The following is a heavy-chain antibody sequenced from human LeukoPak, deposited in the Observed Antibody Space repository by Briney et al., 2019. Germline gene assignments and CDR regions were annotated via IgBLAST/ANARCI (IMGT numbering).Heavy chain of an antibody. Sequence: ASVKVSCKASGYTFTSYDINWVRQATGQGLEWRGWMNPNSGNTGYAQKFQGRVTMTRNTSISTAYMELSSLRSEDTAVYYCARRGYYDFWSGYYPDYYYYMDVWGKGTTVTVSS. CDR1: GYTFTSYD. CDR2: MNPNSGNT. D-gene: IGHD3-3*01. V-gene: IGHV1-8*01. CDR3: ARRGYYDFWSGYYPDYYYYMDV. J-gene: IGHJ6*03.